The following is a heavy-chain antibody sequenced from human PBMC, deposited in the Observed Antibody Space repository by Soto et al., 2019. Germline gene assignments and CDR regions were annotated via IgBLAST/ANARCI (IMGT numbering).Heavy chain of an antibody. Sequence: GGSLRLSCSASGFSFGSSWMTWVRQAPGKGLEGVANIKKDGSKINYLDSVRGRFTVSRDNAKNSLYLEMNSLRAEDTALYYCARDVSPGSSSLYLDAFDIWGQGTMVTVSS. D-gene: IGHD6-13*01. CDR1: GFSFGSSW. CDR3: ARDVSPGSSSLYLDAFDI. CDR2: IKKDGSKI. J-gene: IGHJ3*02. V-gene: IGHV3-7*05.